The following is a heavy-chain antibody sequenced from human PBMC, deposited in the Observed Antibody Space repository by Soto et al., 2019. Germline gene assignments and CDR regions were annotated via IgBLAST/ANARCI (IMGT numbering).Heavy chain of an antibody. D-gene: IGHD6-19*01. Sequence: QLQLQESGPGLVKPSETLSLTCTVSGGSISSSSYYWGWIRQPPGKGLEWIGSIYYSGSTYYNPSLKSRVTISVDTSKNQFSLKLSSVTAADTAVYYCARNTPPVSSGEVDYWGQGTLVTVSS. V-gene: IGHV4-39*01. CDR1: GGSISSSSYY. CDR3: ARNTPPVSSGEVDY. CDR2: IYYSGST. J-gene: IGHJ4*02.